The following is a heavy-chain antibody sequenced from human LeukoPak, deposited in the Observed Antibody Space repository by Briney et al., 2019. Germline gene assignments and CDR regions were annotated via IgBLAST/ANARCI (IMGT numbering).Heavy chain of an antibody. Sequence: SETLSLTCAVSGDSISSDYWSWIRQPPGKGLEWIGEINHSGSTNYNPSLKSRVTISVDTSKNQFSLKLSSVTAADTAVYYCARVGIPGGLRFHMDVWGKGTTVTVSS. CDR3: ARVGIPGGLRFHMDV. D-gene: IGHD5-12*01. J-gene: IGHJ6*03. CDR2: INHSGST. V-gene: IGHV4-34*01. CDR1: GDSISSDY.